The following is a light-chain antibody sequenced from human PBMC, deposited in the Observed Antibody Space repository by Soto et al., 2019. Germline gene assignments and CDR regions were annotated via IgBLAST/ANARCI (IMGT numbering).Light chain of an antibody. CDR2: GIS. V-gene: IGLV2-8*01. CDR3: AAWDDSLNGVV. J-gene: IGLJ2*01. CDR1: SSDVGGYNN. Sequence: QSVLTQPPSASGSPGQSVTISCTGTSSDVGGYNNVSWYQQLPGTAPKLIIYGISQRPSGVPDRFSGSKSGTSASLTVSGLQSEDEADYYCAAWDDSLNGVVFGGGTKVTVL.